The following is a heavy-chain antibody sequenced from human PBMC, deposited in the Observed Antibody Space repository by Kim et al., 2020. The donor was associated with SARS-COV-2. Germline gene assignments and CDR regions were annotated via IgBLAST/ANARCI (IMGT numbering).Heavy chain of an antibody. Sequence: ASVKVSCKASGYTFTMNAISWVRQAPGQGLEWMGWINTDTGNPTYAQAFTRRFVFSVDTSVTTAYLQISSLEPEDTALYYCTRVIWGTYRYTDYWGKGTLVTVSS. CDR3: TRVIWGTYRYTDY. CDR1: GYTFTMNA. CDR2: INTDTGNP. J-gene: IGHJ4*02. D-gene: IGHD3-16*02. V-gene: IGHV7-4-1*02.